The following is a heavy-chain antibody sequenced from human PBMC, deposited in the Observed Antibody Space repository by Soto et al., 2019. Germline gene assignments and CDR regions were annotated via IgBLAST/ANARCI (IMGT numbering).Heavy chain of an antibody. Sequence: SETLSLSCAVSGGSISSGGYSRSWIRQPPGKGLEWIGYIYHSGTTYYNPSLKSRVTISVDRSKNQFSLKLSSVTAADTAVYYCARAHYGDYGYGMDVWGQGTTVTVSS. CDR1: GGSISSGGYS. J-gene: IGHJ6*02. CDR2: IYHSGTT. D-gene: IGHD4-17*01. CDR3: ARAHYGDYGYGMDV. V-gene: IGHV4-30-2*01.